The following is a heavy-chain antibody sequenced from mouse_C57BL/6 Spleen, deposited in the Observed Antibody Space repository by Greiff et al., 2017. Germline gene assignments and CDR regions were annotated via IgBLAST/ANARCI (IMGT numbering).Heavy chain of an antibody. J-gene: IGHJ4*01. D-gene: IGHD2-5*01. CDR1: GYSITSGYY. CDR2: ISYDGSN. Sequence: EVKLQESGPGLVKPSQSLSLTCSVTGYSITSGYYWNWIRQFPGNKLEWMGYISYDGSNNYNPYLKNRISITRDTSKNQFFLELNSVTTEDTATYYCARDNYYSNYYAMDYWGQGTSVTVSS. CDR3: ARDNYYSNYYAMDY. V-gene: IGHV3-6*01.